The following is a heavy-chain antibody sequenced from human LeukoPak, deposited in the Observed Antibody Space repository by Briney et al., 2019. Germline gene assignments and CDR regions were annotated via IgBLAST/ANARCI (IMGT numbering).Heavy chain of an antibody. CDR3: ARAKYSSSWNFDY. D-gene: IGHD6-13*01. V-gene: IGHV1-18*01. CDR2: ISVYNGNT. Sequence: ASVKVSCKASGYTFTSYGINWVRQAPGQGLEWMGWISVYNGNTNYAQKFQGRVTMTRDMSTSTVYMELSSLRSEDTAVYYCARAKYSSSWNFDYWGQGTLVTVSS. J-gene: IGHJ4*02. CDR1: GYTFTSYG.